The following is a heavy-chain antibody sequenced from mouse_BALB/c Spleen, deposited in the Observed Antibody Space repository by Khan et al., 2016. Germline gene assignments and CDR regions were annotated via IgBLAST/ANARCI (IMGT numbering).Heavy chain of an antibody. Sequence: EVQLQESGAELVRPGALVKLSCKASGFKIKDYYMHWVKQRPEQGLEWIGWIDPENGNTIYDPKFQGKASITADTSSNTAYLQLSSLTSEDTAVYYCARHGSSPDYWGQGTTLTVSS. V-gene: IGHV14-1*02. J-gene: IGHJ2*01. D-gene: IGHD1-1*01. CDR1: GFKIKDYY. CDR2: IDPENGNT. CDR3: ARHGSSPDY.